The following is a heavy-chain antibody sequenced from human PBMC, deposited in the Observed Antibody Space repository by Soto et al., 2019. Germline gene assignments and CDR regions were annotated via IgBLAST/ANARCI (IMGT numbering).Heavy chain of an antibody. Sequence: PSETLSLTCTVSGGSVSSGSYYWSWIRQPPGKGLEWIGYIYYSGSTNYNPSLKGRVTISVDTSKNQFSLKLSSVTAADTAVYYCARAPVSPEYDGADYFDYWGQGTLVTVSS. CDR2: IYYSGST. V-gene: IGHV4-61*01. CDR3: ARAPVSPEYDGADYFDY. J-gene: IGHJ4*02. CDR1: GGSVSSGSYY. D-gene: IGHD1-26*01.